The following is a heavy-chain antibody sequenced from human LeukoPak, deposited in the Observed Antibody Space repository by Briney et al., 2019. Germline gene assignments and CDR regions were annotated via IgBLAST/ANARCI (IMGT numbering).Heavy chain of an antibody. V-gene: IGHV1-18*01. CDR2: INASNGNT. J-gene: IGHJ1*01. CDR3: ARGCELHD. Sequence: ASVKVSCRAPGQTLTTYGISGVGQAPGQGREWMGWINASNGNTKYSQKVQGRVAMTTDPSATTAFLDLRSLSCDDTAVYYCARGCELHDWGQGTLVTVSS. D-gene: IGHD1-26*01. CDR1: GQTLTTYG.